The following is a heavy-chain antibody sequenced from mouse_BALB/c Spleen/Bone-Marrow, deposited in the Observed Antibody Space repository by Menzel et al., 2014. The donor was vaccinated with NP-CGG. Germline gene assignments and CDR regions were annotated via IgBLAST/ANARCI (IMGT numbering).Heavy chain of an antibody. V-gene: IGHV1-55*01. CDR2: IYPGTNST. Sequence: SGADLVKPGNSVNMSCKASGYTFTSYWMHWVQQRPGQGLEWIGDIYPGTNSTNYNEKFKTKATLTVDTSSSASYMQLSSPTSEDSAVYCCAREEDFFDYWGQGTTLTVSS. CDR3: AREEDFFDY. CDR1: GYTFTSYW. J-gene: IGHJ2*01.